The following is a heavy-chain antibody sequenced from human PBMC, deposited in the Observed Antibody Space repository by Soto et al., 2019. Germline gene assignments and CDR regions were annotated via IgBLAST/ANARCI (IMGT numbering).Heavy chain of an antibody. CDR2: IKQDGSEK. Sequence: EVQLVESGGGLVQPGGSLRLSCAASGFTFSSYWMSWVRQAPGKGLEWVANIKQDGSEKYYGDSVKGGFTISRDNAKNSLYLQMNSLRAEDTDVYYCARDVEGWESTYFDYWVPGTLVTVSS. CDR1: GFTFSSYW. V-gene: IGHV3-7*05. J-gene: IGHJ4*02. D-gene: IGHD1-26*01. CDR3: ARDVEGWESTYFDY.